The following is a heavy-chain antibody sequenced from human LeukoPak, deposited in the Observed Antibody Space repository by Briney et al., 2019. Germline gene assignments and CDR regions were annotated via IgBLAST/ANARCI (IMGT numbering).Heavy chain of an antibody. Sequence: SETLSLTCAVYGGSFSGYYWSWIRQPPGKGLEWIGEINHSGSTNYNPSLKSRVTISVDTSKNQFSLKLSSVTAADTAVYYCARAMVRGVLDYYYYGKDVWGQGTTVTVSS. V-gene: IGHV4-34*01. CDR3: ARAMVRGVLDYYYYGKDV. J-gene: IGHJ6*02. D-gene: IGHD3-10*01. CDR2: INHSGST. CDR1: GGSFSGYY.